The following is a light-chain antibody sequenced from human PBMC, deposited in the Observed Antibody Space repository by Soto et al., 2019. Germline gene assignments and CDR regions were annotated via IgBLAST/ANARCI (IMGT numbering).Light chain of an antibody. J-gene: IGKJ1*01. CDR1: ESVGSH. V-gene: IGKV3-15*01. CDR2: GVS. Sequence: DTVMTQSPATLSVSPGETATLSCRASESVGSHLAWYQQKAGQAPRLLIYGVSTRATGIPARFRGSGSETDFTLTNSSLQSEDSAIYYCQQYDNWPPWTFGQGTKVEI. CDR3: QQYDNWPPWT.